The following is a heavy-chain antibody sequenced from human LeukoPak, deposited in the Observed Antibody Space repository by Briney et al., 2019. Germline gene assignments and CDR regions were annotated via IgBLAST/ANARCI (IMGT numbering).Heavy chain of an antibody. J-gene: IGHJ4*02. CDR1: GGSISSYY. V-gene: IGHV4-4*07. CDR2: IYMSGSS. Sequence: SETLSLTCTVSGGSISSYYWTWIRQPAGKGLEWIGRIYMSGSSNYNPSLKGRVTMSVDTSKNQFSLKLSSVTAADTAVYYCARGGKFGSYYAIDYWGQGTLVTVSS. D-gene: IGHD3-10*01. CDR3: ARGGKFGSYYAIDY.